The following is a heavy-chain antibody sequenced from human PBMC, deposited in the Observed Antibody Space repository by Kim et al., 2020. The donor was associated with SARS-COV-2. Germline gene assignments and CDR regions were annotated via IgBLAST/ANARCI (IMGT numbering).Heavy chain of an antibody. J-gene: IGHJ3*02. CDR2: IYYSGST. Sequence: SETLSLTCTVSGGSISSSSYYWGWIRQPPGKGLEWIGSIYYSGSTYYNPSLKSRVTISVDTSKNQFSLKLSSVTAADTAVYYCARPNYDSSGYYNDAFDIWGQGTMVTVSS. CDR1: GGSISSSSYY. D-gene: IGHD3-22*01. V-gene: IGHV4-39*01. CDR3: ARPNYDSSGYYNDAFDI.